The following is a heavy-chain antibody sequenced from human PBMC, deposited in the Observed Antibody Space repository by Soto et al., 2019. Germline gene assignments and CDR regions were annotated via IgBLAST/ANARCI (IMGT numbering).Heavy chain of an antibody. Sequence: GGSLRLSCAASGFTFSSYAMSWVRQAPGKGLEWVSAISGSGGSTYYADSVKGRFTISRDNSKNTLYLQMNSLRAEDTAVYYCARDLDDYGDYKSDAFDIWGQGTMVTVSS. D-gene: IGHD4-17*01. CDR3: ARDLDDYGDYKSDAFDI. CDR2: ISGSGGST. J-gene: IGHJ3*02. V-gene: IGHV3-23*01. CDR1: GFTFSSYA.